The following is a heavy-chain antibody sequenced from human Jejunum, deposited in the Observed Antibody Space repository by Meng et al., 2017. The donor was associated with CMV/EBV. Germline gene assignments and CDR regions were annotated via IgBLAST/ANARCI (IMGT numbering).Heavy chain of an antibody. V-gene: IGHV1-69-2*01. Sequence: TDYYIHWMKQVTGKGLEWMGFVDPENGEKINAENLQGRLTYTADRSRDTVYMEVSSLRSVDTAVYYCATGEADCDRSVCYWWLGRFANWGQGTLVTVSS. CDR3: ATGEADCDRSVCYWWLGRFAN. CDR1: TDYY. CDR2: VDPENGEK. D-gene: IGHD2-21*02. J-gene: IGHJ4*02.